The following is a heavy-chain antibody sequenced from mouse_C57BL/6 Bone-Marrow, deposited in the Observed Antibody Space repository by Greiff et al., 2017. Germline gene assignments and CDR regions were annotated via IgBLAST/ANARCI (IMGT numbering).Heavy chain of an antibody. CDR3: ASLLLPYWYFDV. V-gene: IGHV1-82*01. CDR2: IYPGDGDT. J-gene: IGHJ1*03. Sequence: VQLQQSGPELVKPGASVKISCKASGYAFSSSWMNWVKQRPGKGLEWIGRIYPGDGDTNYNGKFKGKATLTADKSSSTAYMQLSSLTSEDSAVYFCASLLLPYWYFDVWGTGTTVTVSS. CDR1: GYAFSSSW. D-gene: IGHD1-1*01.